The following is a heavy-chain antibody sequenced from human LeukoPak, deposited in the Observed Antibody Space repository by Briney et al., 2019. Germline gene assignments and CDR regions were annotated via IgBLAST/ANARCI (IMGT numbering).Heavy chain of an antibody. J-gene: IGHJ3*02. CDR2: IYTSGST. V-gene: IGHV4-4*07. CDR3: ARDSRYYGSGSPGAFDI. Sequence: SETLSLTCTVSGGSISSYYWSWIRQPAGKGLEWIGRIYTSGSTNYNPSLKSRVTMSVDTSKNQFSLKLSSVTAADTAVYYCARDSRYYGSGSPGAFDIWGQGTMVTVSS. CDR1: GGSISSYY. D-gene: IGHD3-10*01.